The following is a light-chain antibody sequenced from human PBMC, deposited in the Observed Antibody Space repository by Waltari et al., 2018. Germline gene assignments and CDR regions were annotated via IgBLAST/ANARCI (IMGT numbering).Light chain of an antibody. V-gene: IGLV2-14*03. CDR1: SSDIGGYNY. CDR2: DVT. CDR3: SSYTSNISWV. Sequence: QSALAQPASVSGIPGQSISISCTGTSSDIGGYNYVSWYQQHAGKAPKVILYDVTYRPSGISNRFSGSRSCNPASLTIYGLQAEDEAYYYCSSYTSNISWVFGGGTKLTVL. J-gene: IGLJ3*02.